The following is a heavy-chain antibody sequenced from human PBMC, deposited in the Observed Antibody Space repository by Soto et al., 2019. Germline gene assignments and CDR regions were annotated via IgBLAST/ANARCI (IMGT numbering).Heavy chain of an antibody. Sequence: QVQLVQSGAEVRKPGSSVKVSCKASGGTFSRHAISWVRQAPGQGLEWMGGIIPIFGTANHAQKFQGRVKIIADEYTSKAYRELSSLRSEDTAIYYCARGWGYDSSDYYYAYWGQGTLVIVSS. CDR2: IIPIFGTA. CDR3: ARGWGYDSSDYYYAY. CDR1: GGTFSRHA. V-gene: IGHV1-69*01. D-gene: IGHD3-22*01. J-gene: IGHJ4*02.